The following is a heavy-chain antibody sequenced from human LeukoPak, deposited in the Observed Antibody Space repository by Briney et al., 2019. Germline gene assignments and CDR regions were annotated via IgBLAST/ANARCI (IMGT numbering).Heavy chain of an antibody. CDR3: ARDLGAVAGHFQH. D-gene: IGHD6-19*01. CDR1: GYTFTGYY. CDR2: INPNSGGT. J-gene: IGHJ1*01. V-gene: IGHV1-2*02. Sequence: ASVKVSCKASGYTFTGYYMHWVRQAPGQGLEWMGWINPNSGGTNYAQKFQGRVTMARDTSISTAYMELSRLRSDDTAVYYCARDLGAVAGHFQHWGQGTLVTVSS.